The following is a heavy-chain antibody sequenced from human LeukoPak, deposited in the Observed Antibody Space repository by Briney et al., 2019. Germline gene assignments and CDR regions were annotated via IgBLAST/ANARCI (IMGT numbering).Heavy chain of an antibody. CDR2: INPNSGGT. V-gene: IGHV1-2*02. CDR3: ARNPYYGSGSYLPYYFDY. Sequence: ASVKVSCKASGYTFTGYYMHWVRQAPGQGLEWMGWINPNSGGTNYAQKFQGRVTMTRDTSISTVYMELSSLRSEDTAVYYCARNPYYGSGSYLPYYFDYWGQGTLVTVSS. J-gene: IGHJ4*02. CDR1: GYTFTGYY. D-gene: IGHD3-10*01.